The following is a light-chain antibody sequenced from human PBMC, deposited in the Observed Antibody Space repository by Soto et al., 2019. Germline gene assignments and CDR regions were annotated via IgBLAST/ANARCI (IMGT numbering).Light chain of an antibody. J-gene: IGKJ3*01. CDR3: QQYNSYVT. CDR2: DAS. CDR1: QSINSW. Sequence: DIQMTQSPSTLYASVGDRVTITCRASQSINSWLAWYQQKSGKAPKLLIYDASSLESGVPSRFSGSGSGTEFTLTISSLQPDDFATYYCQQYNSYVTFGPGTTVDIK. V-gene: IGKV1-5*01.